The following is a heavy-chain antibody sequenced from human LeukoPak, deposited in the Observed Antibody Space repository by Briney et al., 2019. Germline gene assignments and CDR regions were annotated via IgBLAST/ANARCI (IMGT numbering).Heavy chain of an antibody. CDR3: AREGGSGSYGYDY. D-gene: IGHD3-10*01. J-gene: IGHJ4*02. Sequence: PGGSLRLSCAASGFTVSTNSISWVRQAPGKGLEWVSVIYSAGSTYYADSVKGRFTISRDNSKNTVYLQMNSLRPDDTAVYYCAREGGSGSYGYDYWGQGTLVTVSS. V-gene: IGHV3-66*02. CDR2: IYSAGST. CDR1: GFTVSTNS.